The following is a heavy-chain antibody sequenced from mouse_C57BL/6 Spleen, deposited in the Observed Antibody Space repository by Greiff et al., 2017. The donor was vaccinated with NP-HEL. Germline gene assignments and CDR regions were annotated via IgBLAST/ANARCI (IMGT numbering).Heavy chain of an antibody. CDR1: GYTFTSYG. Sequence: QVQLKESGAELARPGASVKLSCKASGYTFTSYGISWVKQRPGQGLEWIGEIYPRSGNTYYNEKFKGKATLTADKSSSTAYMELRSLTSEDSAVYFCAREVIYYDYDVGFAYWGQGTLVTVSA. CDR3: AREVIYYDYDVGFAY. D-gene: IGHD2-4*01. CDR2: IYPRSGNT. V-gene: IGHV1-81*01. J-gene: IGHJ3*01.